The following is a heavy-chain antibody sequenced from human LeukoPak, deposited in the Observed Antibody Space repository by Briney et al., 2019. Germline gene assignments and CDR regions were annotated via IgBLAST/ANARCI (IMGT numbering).Heavy chain of an antibody. CDR3: ARDNAGYDDYGFDY. D-gene: IGHD4-17*01. CDR2: ISAYNGNT. V-gene: IGHV1-18*01. J-gene: IGHJ4*02. CDR1: GYTFTSYG. Sequence: GSVQVSCQASGYTFTSYGISWVRQAPGQGLEWMGWISAYNGNTNYAQKLQGRVNMTTDTSTSTAYMELRSLRSDDTAVYYCARDNAGYDDYGFDYWGQGTLVTVSS.